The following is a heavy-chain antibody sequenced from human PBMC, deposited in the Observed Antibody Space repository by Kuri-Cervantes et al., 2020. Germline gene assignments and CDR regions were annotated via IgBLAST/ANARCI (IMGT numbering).Heavy chain of an antibody. J-gene: IGHJ6*02. V-gene: IGHV4-59*01. Sequence: SETLSLTCTVSGGSISSYYWSWIRQPPGKGLEWIGYIYYSGSTNYNPSLKSRVTISVDTPKNQFSLKLSSVTAADTAVYYCARSQTYYYDSSGYPGGDYYYYYGMDVWGQGTTVTVSS. CDR2: IYYSGST. CDR1: GGSISSYY. D-gene: IGHD3-22*01. CDR3: ARSQTYYYDSSGYPGGDYYYYYGMDV.